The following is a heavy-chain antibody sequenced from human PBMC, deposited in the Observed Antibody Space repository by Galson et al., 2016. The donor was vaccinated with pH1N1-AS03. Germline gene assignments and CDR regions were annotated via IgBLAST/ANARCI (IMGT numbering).Heavy chain of an antibody. CDR2: IYWHDDK. V-gene: IGHV2-5*01. CDR3: AHRFYGSGASFFDF. J-gene: IGHJ4*02. D-gene: IGHD3-10*01. Sequence: PALVKPTQTLTLTCTFSGFSLNDGGLGVGWIRQPPGKALEWLGMIYWHDDKRYNPSPQNRLTPTQGVSKSEVVLQMTNVDPEDTATYYCAHRFYGSGASFFDFWGQGIVVVVS. CDR1: GFSLNDGGLG.